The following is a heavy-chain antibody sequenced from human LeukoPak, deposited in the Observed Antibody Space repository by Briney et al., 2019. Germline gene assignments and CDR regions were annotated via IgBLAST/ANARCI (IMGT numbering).Heavy chain of an antibody. D-gene: IGHD1-26*01. V-gene: IGHV3-23*01. Sequence: GGSLRLSCAASGFTFTSYSMNWVRQAPGKGLEWVSTISGGGGSTYYADSVKGRFTIPRDNSKNKLYLQVNSLRAEDKAVYYCAKGGKWDVTPFDYWGQGTLVTVSS. J-gene: IGHJ4*02. CDR1: GFTFTSYS. CDR2: ISGGGGST. CDR3: AKGGKWDVTPFDY.